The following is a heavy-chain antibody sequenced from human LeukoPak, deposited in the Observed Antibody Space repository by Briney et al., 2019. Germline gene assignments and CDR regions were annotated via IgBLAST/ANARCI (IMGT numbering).Heavy chain of an antibody. D-gene: IGHD4-17*01. J-gene: IGHJ3*02. V-gene: IGHV3-48*04. CDR1: GFTFSSYS. CDR3: ARYGTVTEGAFDI. Sequence: GGSLRLSCAASGFTFSSYSMNWVRQAPGKGLEWVSYISSSSSTIYYADSVKGRFTISRDNAKNSLYLQMNSLRAEDTAVYYCARYGTVTEGAFDIWGQGTMVTVSS. CDR2: ISSSSSTI.